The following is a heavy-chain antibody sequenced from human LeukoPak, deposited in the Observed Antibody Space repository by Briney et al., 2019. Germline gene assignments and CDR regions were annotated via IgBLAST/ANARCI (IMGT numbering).Heavy chain of an antibody. Sequence: PGGSLRLSCAASGFTFSSYWMSWVRQAPGKGLEWVANIKQDGSEKYYVDSVKGRFTISRDNAKNSLYLQMNSLRAEDTAVYYCARVRGRGWSGGDFDYWGQGTLVTVSS. CDR1: GFTFSSYW. V-gene: IGHV3-7*01. D-gene: IGHD3-10*02. CDR3: ARVRGRGWSGGDFDY. CDR2: IKQDGSEK. J-gene: IGHJ4*02.